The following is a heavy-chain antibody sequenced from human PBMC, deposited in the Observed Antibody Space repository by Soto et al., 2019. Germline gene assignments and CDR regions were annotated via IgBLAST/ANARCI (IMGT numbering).Heavy chain of an antibody. Sequence: PSVMFSCRASGGTFISYAINWVRQAPGQGLEWMGGIIPIFGTANYAKKFPGRVTITAEKFTSTAYMDLSRLRSEDTAVSYCALKGSSSSIWFDTWGQGTMVTVSS. J-gene: IGHJ5*02. CDR3: ALKGSSSSIWFDT. D-gene: IGHD6-6*01. CDR2: IIPIFGTA. CDR1: GGTFISYA. V-gene: IGHV1-69*06.